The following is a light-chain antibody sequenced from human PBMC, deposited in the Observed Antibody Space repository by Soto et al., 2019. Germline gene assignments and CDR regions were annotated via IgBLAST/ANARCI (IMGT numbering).Light chain of an antibody. V-gene: IGLV2-23*01. Sequence: QSALTQPASVSGSSGQSITISCTGTSSDVGTYNLVSWYQHHPGKAPKLMIYEGSKRPSGVSNRFSGSKSGNTASLTISGLQAEDEADYYCCSYAGSSTYVFGTGTKLTV. J-gene: IGLJ1*01. CDR2: EGS. CDR3: CSYAGSSTYV. CDR1: SSDVGTYNL.